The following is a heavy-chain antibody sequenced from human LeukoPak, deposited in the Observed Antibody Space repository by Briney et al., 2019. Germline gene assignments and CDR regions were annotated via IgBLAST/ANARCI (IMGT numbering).Heavy chain of an antibody. D-gene: IGHD2-2*01. CDR1: GYSITSAYY. J-gene: IGHJ5*02. Sequence: SETLSLTCTVSGYSITSAYYWGWIRQPPGKGLEWIGSFFLKGSTYYNPSLKSRVTISVDTSKNQFSLKLISVTAADTAVYYCARLAQYCSSTSCYAGEFDPWGQGTLVIVSS. V-gene: IGHV4-38-2*02. CDR3: ARLAQYCSSTSCYAGEFDP. CDR2: FFLKGST.